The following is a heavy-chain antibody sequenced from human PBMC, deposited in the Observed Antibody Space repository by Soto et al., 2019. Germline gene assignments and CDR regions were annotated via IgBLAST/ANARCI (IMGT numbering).Heavy chain of an antibody. CDR1: GGSFSGYY. J-gene: IGHJ6*03. Sequence: PSDTLSLTCAVYGGSFSGYYWSWIRQPPGKGLEWIGEINHSGSTNYNPSLKSRVTISVDTSKNQFSLKLSSVTAADTAVYYCARGLAARRGYYYYYMDVWGKGTTVTXSS. D-gene: IGHD6-6*01. V-gene: IGHV4-34*01. CDR3: ARGLAARRGYYYYYMDV. CDR2: INHSGST.